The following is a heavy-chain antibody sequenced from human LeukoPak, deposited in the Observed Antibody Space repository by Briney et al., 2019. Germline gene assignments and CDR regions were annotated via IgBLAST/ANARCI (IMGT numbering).Heavy chain of an antibody. Sequence: GGSLRLSCAASGFTFSSYSMTWVRQAPGKGLEWVSYISISSDSIYYADSVKGRFTISRDNAKNSLYLQMNSLRAEDTAVYYCARDLLMGYDSSGYNAFDIWGQGTMVTVSS. D-gene: IGHD3-22*01. V-gene: IGHV3-21*05. CDR3: ARDLLMGYDSSGYNAFDI. J-gene: IGHJ3*02. CDR2: ISISSDSI. CDR1: GFTFSSYS.